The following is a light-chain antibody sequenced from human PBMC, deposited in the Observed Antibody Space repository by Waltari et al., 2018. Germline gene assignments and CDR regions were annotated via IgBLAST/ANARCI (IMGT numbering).Light chain of an antibody. J-gene: IGLJ2*01. CDR2: GNS. Sequence: QSVLTQPPSLSGAPGTRVTISCTGSRSNIGAASDVHWYQQLPGTAPKLLTYGNSNRPSGVPDRFSGSKSGTSASLAITGLQAEDEADYYCQSYDSSLSAVIFGGGTKLTVL. CDR1: RSNIGAASD. CDR3: QSYDSSLSAVI. V-gene: IGLV1-40*01.